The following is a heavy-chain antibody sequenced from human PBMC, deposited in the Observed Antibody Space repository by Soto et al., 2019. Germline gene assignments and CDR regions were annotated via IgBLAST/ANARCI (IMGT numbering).Heavy chain of an antibody. CDR1: GFTFSSYS. Sequence: EVQLVESGGGLVKPGGSLTLSCAASGFTFSSYSMNWVRQAPGKGLEWVSSISSSSRHIYYADSVKGRFTISRDNAKNSLYLQMNSLRAEDTAMYFCARDPSDLWEPDQYFPHWGQGTLGAVSS. V-gene: IGHV3-21*01. J-gene: IGHJ1*01. CDR2: ISSSSRHI. D-gene: IGHD1-26*01. CDR3: ARDPSDLWEPDQYFPH.